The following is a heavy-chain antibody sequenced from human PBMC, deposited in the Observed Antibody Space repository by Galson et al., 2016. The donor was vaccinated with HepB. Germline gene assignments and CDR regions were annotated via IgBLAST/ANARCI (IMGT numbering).Heavy chain of an antibody. CDR3: VRGDLLYFDY. CDR1: GGSISTYY. Sequence: SETLSLTCTVSGGSISTYYWNWIRQPPGKGLEWIGYIYYIGTTNSNPSLEGRVTVSVDTAKNRFSLKLSSVTAADTAVYYCVRGDLLYFDYWGQGALVTVSS. V-gene: IGHV4-59*01. CDR2: IYYIGTT. J-gene: IGHJ4*02. D-gene: IGHD3-16*01.